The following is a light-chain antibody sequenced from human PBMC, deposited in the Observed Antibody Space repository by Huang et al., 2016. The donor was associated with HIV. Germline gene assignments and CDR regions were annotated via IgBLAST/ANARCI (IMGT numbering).Light chain of an antibody. J-gene: IGKJ2*01. CDR2: AAT. CDR1: QGISNY. Sequence: DIQMSQSPSSLSASVGDRVTITCRAGQGISNYLAWYQQKPGKAPNLLLSAATRLESGVPSRFSGSGSGTEYSLTISSLQPEDSATYYCQQYYDTPVTFGQGTKLEIK. V-gene: IGKV1-NL1*01. CDR3: QQYYDTPVT.